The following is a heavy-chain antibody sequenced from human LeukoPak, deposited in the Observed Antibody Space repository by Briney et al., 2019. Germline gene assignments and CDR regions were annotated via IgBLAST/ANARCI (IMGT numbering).Heavy chain of an antibody. CDR2: INTXTXXX. CDR3: AXRXXFDL. J-gene: IGHJ4*02. CDR1: GYTFTTYA. Sequence: ASVKVSCKASGYTFTTYAMNWVRQAPGQGLEWMGWINTXTXXXXXXXGFTGRFVLSLDTSVSTAYLQISSLKAEDTAVYYCAXRXXFDLWGQGTLVTVSS. V-gene: IGHV7-4-1*02.